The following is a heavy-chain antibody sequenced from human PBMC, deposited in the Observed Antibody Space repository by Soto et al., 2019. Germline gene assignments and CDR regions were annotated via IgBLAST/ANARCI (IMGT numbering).Heavy chain of an antibody. CDR3: ARGRYLDY. CDR2: ISAYNANT. J-gene: IGHJ4*02. D-gene: IGHD1-26*01. Sequence: QVHLVQSGAEVKKPGASVKVSCKASGYTFTTYGIAWVRQAPGQGLEWMGWISAYNANTDYAQRLQGRVTITTDTSTSTARMELRSLRSDDTAVYYCARGRYLDYWGQGTLVTVSS. CDR1: GYTFTTYG. V-gene: IGHV1-18*01.